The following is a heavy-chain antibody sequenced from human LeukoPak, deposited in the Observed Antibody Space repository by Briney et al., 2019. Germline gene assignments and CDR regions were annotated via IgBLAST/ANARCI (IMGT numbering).Heavy chain of an antibody. Sequence: HAGGSLRLSCAPSGFTFSIYCMLWVRQAPGKGLEWVAVISYDGSNKYYADSVKGRFTISRDNSKNPLYLQMNSVRAEDKAVYYYAKDHYYGSGSFDYWGQGTLVTVSS. CDR3: AKDHYYGSGSFDY. V-gene: IGHV3-30*18. D-gene: IGHD3-10*01. J-gene: IGHJ4*02. CDR2: ISYDGSNK. CDR1: GFTFSIYC.